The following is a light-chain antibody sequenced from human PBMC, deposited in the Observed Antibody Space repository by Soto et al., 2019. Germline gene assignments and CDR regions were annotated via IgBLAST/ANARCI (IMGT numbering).Light chain of an antibody. CDR2: STN. CDR3: VLYMGSGISV. V-gene: IGLV8-61*01. J-gene: IGLJ2*01. Sequence: QTVVTQEPSFSVSPGGTVTLPCGLSSGSVSTSYHPSWYQQTPGQAPRTLIYSTNTRSSGVPDRFSGSILGNKAALTITGAQADDESDYYCVLYMGSGISVFGGGTKLTVL. CDR1: SGSVSTSYH.